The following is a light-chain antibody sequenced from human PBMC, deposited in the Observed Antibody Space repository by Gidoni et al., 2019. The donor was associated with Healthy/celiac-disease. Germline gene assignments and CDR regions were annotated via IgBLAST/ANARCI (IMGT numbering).Light chain of an antibody. CDR1: PSVSSY. Sequence: ELVFTQSPATLSLSPGERATLSCRASPSVSSYLAWYQQKPGQAPRLLIYDASNRATGIPARFSGSGSGTDFTLTISSLEPEDFAVYYCQQRSNWPGTFGPGTKVDIK. J-gene: IGKJ3*01. CDR3: QQRSNWPGT. V-gene: IGKV3-11*01. CDR2: DAS.